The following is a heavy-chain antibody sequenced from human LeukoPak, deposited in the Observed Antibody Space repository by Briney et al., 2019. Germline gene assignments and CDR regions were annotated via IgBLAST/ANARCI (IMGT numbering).Heavy chain of an antibody. V-gene: IGHV1-69*13. CDR2: IIPIFGTA. Sequence: SVKVSCKASGYTFTSYGISWVRQAPGQGLEWMGGIIPIFGTANYAQKFQGRVTITADESTSTAYMELSSLRSEDTAVFYCARISLGAIWGYYYGMDVWGQGTTVTVS. J-gene: IGHJ6*02. CDR3: ARISLGAIWGYYYGMDV. CDR1: GYTFTSYG. D-gene: IGHD1-26*01.